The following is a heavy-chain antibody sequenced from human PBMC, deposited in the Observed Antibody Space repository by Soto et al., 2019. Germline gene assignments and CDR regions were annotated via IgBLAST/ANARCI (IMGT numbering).Heavy chain of an antibody. CDR3: AREGEDSSSWYVGLYYYYYYGMDV. Sequence: QVQLVESGGGVVQPGRSLRLSCAASGFTFSSYGMHWVRQAPGKGLEWVAVIWYDGSNKYYADSVKGRFTISRDNSKNPLYLQMNSLRAEDTAVYYCAREGEDSSSWYVGLYYYYYYGMDVWGQGTTVTVSS. CDR2: IWYDGSNK. D-gene: IGHD6-13*01. V-gene: IGHV3-33*01. CDR1: GFTFSSYG. J-gene: IGHJ6*02.